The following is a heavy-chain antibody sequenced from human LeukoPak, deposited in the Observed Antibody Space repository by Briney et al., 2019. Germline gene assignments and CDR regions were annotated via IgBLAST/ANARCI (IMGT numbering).Heavy chain of an antibody. Sequence: GGSLRLSCAADGFTFSNYWLSWVRQAPGKGLEWVANIKHDESEKYYVDSVKGRFTISRDNSKNTLYLQMNSLRAEDTAVYYCAKKGQNWFDPWGQGTLVTVSS. J-gene: IGHJ5*02. CDR1: GFTFSNYW. V-gene: IGHV3-7*01. CDR2: IKHDESEK. CDR3: AKKGQNWFDP.